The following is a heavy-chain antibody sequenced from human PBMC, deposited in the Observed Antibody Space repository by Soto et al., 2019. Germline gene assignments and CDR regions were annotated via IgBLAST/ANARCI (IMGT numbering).Heavy chain of an antibody. CDR2: IDHSGST. V-gene: IGHV4-4*02. Sequence: QVQLQESGPGLMKPSGTLSLTCAVSGGSISTNNWWSWVRPTPGKGLEWIGEIDHSGSTNYNPSLKSRVSIAIDKSKNQFSLNLSSVTAADTSVYYCASGYDYLWGRYHHESGDDSFDNWGQGTMVTVSS. D-gene: IGHD3-16*02. CDR1: GGSISTNNW. J-gene: IGHJ3*02. CDR3: ASGYDYLWGRYHHESGDDSFDN.